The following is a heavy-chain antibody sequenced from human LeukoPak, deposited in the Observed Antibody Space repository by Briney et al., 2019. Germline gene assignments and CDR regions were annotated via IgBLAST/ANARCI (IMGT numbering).Heavy chain of an antibody. CDR2: IYSGGST. CDR1: GFTVSSNY. Sequence: GGSLRLSCAASGFTVSSNYMSWVRQAPGKGLGWVSVIYSGGSTYYADSVKGRFTISGHNSKNTLYLQMNSLRAEDTAVYYCASDSGSSKEGDYWGQGTLVTVSS. V-gene: IGHV3-53*04. J-gene: IGHJ4*02. D-gene: IGHD1-26*01. CDR3: ASDSGSSKEGDY.